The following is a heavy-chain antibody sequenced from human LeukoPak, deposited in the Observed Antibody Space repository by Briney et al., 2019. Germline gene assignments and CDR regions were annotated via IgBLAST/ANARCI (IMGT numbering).Heavy chain of an antibody. CDR1: GFTFSSYG. J-gene: IGHJ3*02. V-gene: IGHV3-30*02. Sequence: TGGSLRLSCAASGFTFSSYGMHWVRQAPGKGLEWVAFIRYDGSNKYYADSVKGRFTISRDNSKSTLYLQMNSLRAEDTAIYYCAKDRGWEPDHDAFDIWGQGTMVTVSS. CDR2: IRYDGSNK. CDR3: AKDRGWEPDHDAFDI. D-gene: IGHD1-26*01.